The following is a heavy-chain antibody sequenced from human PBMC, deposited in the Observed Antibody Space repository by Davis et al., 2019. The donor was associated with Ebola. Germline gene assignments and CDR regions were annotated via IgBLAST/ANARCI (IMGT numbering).Heavy chain of an antibody. D-gene: IGHD6-19*01. J-gene: IGHJ6*02. CDR2: IYYSGST. CDR3: ARRNSYRSGWYDDYYYGMDV. V-gene: IGHV4-61*01. CDR1: GGSVSSGSYY. Sequence: PSETLFLTCTVSGGSVSSGSYYWSWIRQPPGKGLEWIGYIYYSGSTNYNPSLKSRVTISVDTSKNQFSLKLSSVTAADTAVYYCARRNSYRSGWYDDYYYGMDVWGQGTTVTVSS.